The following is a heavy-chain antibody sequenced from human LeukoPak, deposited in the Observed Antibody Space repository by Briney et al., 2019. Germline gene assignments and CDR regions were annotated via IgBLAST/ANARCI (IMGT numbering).Heavy chain of an antibody. CDR2: IYYSGST. D-gene: IGHD5-18*01. J-gene: IGHJ4*02. CDR3: ARNHTHEGYGYYFDY. V-gene: IGHV4-39*01. CDR1: GGSISSSIYY. Sequence: SETLSLTCTVSGGSISSSIYYWGWIRQPPGKGLEWIGSIYYSGSTHYNPPLKSRVIISVDTSKNQFSLTLSSVTAADTAVYYCARNHTHEGYGYYFDYWGQGTLITVSS.